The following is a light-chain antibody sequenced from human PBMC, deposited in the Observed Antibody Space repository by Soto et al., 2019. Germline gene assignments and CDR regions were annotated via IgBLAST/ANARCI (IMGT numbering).Light chain of an antibody. CDR2: GAS. Sequence: EIVMPQSPATLSVSPWERATLSCRASQSVRNNLAWYQQKPGQAPRLLLYGASTRATGIPARFSGSGSGTEFTLTISSLQSEDFTLYYCQHYNNWPPAWTFGQGTKVDIK. CDR1: QSVRNN. J-gene: IGKJ1*01. CDR3: QHYNNWPPAWT. V-gene: IGKV3-15*01.